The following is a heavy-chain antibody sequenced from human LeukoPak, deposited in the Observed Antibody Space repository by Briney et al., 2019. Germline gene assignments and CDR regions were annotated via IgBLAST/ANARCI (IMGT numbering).Heavy chain of an antibody. CDR3: ARGTDTAMVDY. CDR1: GGSFSGYY. V-gene: IGHV4-59*10. J-gene: IGHJ4*02. D-gene: IGHD5-18*01. Sequence: SETLSLTCAVYGGSFSGYYWSWIRQPAGKGLEWIGRIYTSGSTNYNPSLKSRVTMSVDTSKNQFSLKLSSVTAADTAVYYCARGTDTAMVDYWGQGTLVTVSS. CDR2: IYTSGST.